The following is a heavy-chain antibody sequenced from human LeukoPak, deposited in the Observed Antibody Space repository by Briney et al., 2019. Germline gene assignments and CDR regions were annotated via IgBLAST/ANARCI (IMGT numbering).Heavy chain of an antibody. V-gene: IGHV3-30-3*01. Sequence: GRSLRLSCAASGFTFSCYAMHWVRQAPGKGLEWVAVISYDGSNKYYADSVKGRFTISRDNSKNTLYLQMNSLRAEDTAVYYCARAGGYSSSWYGGYYYSMDVWGQGTTVTVSS. CDR3: ARAGGYSSSWYGGYYYSMDV. CDR1: GFTFSCYA. CDR2: ISYDGSNK. D-gene: IGHD6-13*01. J-gene: IGHJ6*02.